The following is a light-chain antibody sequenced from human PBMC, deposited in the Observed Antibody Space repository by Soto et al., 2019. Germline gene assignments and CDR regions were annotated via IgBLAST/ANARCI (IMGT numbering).Light chain of an antibody. CDR1: QSISSW. CDR3: QQYNSSPWT. Sequence: DSQRTRSPSTLSASLGGRVTITCRASQSISSWLAWYQQKPGKAPKLLIYDASSLESGVPSRFSGSGSGTEFTLTISSLQPDDFATYYCQQYNSSPWTFGQGTKV. J-gene: IGKJ1*01. CDR2: DAS. V-gene: IGKV1-5*01.